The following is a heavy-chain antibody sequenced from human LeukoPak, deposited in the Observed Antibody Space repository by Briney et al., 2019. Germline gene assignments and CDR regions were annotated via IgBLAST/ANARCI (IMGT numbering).Heavy chain of an antibody. CDR1: AGSISRYC. CDR3: ARVLVVGNTGYYMDV. V-gene: IGHV4-59*01. J-gene: IGHJ6*03. Sequence: SESLSLTCTVAAGSISRYCCSSIRLPPGKGRGWIGYIHYSGSTNYTPSPQSRVALSADTSKTQFSLNLSSVTAADTAVYYCARVLVVGNTGYYMDVWGKGPTVTVS. D-gene: IGHD6-19*01. CDR2: IHYSGST.